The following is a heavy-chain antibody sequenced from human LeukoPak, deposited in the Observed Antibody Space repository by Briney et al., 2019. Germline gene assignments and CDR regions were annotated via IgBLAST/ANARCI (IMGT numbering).Heavy chain of an antibody. J-gene: IGHJ1*01. Sequence: SETLSLTCTVSGGSISSYYWSWIRQPAGKGLEWIGRIYTSGSTNYNPSLKSRVTMSVDTSKNQFSLKLSSVTAADTAVYYCATYYYDSSGYYDGEGAEYFQHWGQGTLVTVSS. CDR1: GGSISSYY. D-gene: IGHD3-22*01. CDR2: IYTSGST. V-gene: IGHV4-4*07. CDR3: ATYYYDSSGYYDGEGAEYFQH.